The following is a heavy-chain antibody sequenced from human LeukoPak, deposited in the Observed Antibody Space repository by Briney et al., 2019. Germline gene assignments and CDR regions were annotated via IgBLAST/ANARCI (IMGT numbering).Heavy chain of an antibody. D-gene: IGHD6-13*01. CDR3: ARVGSPGIATWVY. CDR1: GYTFTGYY. Sequence: ASVKVSCKASGYTFTGYYLHWVRLAPGQGLEWMGWINANSGGTDYPQKFQGRVTMTRDTSINTAYMKLSRLRSDDTAVYYCARVGSPGIATWVYWGQGTLVTVSS. V-gene: IGHV1-2*02. CDR2: INANSGGT. J-gene: IGHJ4*02.